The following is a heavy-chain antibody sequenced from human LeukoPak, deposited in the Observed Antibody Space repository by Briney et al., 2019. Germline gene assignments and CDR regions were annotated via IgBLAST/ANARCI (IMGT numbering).Heavy chain of an antibody. Sequence: ASVKVSCKASGYTFTSYGISWVRQAPGQGLEWMGLINPSGGTTRYAQKFQGRVTMTRDLSTSTDYMELSSPRSDDTAVYFCARDNSVGDYAWWFDPWGQGTLVTVSS. J-gene: IGHJ5*02. D-gene: IGHD1-26*01. V-gene: IGHV1-46*01. CDR2: INPSGGTT. CDR3: ARDNSVGDYAWWFDP. CDR1: GYTFTSYG.